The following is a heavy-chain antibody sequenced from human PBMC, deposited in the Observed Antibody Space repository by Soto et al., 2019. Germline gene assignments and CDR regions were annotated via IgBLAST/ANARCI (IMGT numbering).Heavy chain of an antibody. J-gene: IGHJ1*01. D-gene: IGHD5-18*01. Sequence: GGSLRLSCAAPGFIFISYGMHWVHQAPGKGLEWLAVTSYDGNNKYYGDSVKGRFTISRDESKNTLYLQMNRLRPEDTAVYYCASTVDTTMVTWALGHWGQGTLVTVSS. CDR3: ASTVDTTMVTWALGH. CDR1: GFIFISYG. CDR2: TSYDGNNK. V-gene: IGHV3-30*03.